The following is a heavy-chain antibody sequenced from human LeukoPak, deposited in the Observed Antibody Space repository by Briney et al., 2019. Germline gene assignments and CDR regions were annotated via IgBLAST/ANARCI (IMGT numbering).Heavy chain of an antibody. V-gene: IGHV3-21*01. CDR2: IISSSSYI. Sequence: GSLRLSCAASGFTFSSYSMNWVRQAPGKGLEWVSSIISSSSYIYYADSVKGRFTISRDNAKNSLYLQMNSLRAEDTAVYYCARFPGYGSSSKGEYYYGMDVWGKGTTVTVSS. CDR1: GFTFSSYS. D-gene: IGHD6-13*01. CDR3: ARFPGYGSSSKGEYYYGMDV. J-gene: IGHJ6*04.